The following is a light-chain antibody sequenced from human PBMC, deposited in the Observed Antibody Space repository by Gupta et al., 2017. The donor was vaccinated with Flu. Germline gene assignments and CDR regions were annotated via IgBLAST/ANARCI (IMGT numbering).Light chain of an antibody. CDR1: QELRND. CDR3: LQDHNYPFT. V-gene: IGKV1-6*01. CDR2: AAS. J-gene: IGKJ3*01. Sequence: AIQMTQSPYSLSASVGDRVNITCRASQELRNDLGWYQQKAGKAPKLLIYAASTLQTGVPSRFSGGGSGTDFTLTISSLQPDDLATYYCLQDHNYPFTFGPGTKVDTK.